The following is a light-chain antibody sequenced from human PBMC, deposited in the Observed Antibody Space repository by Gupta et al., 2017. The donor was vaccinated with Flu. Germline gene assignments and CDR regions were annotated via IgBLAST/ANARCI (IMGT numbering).Light chain of an antibody. CDR2: DAS. CDR3: QQRGNWPPST. J-gene: IGKJ2*01. V-gene: IGKV3-11*01. Sequence: EIVLTQSPATLSLSPGERATFSCRASQSVSSYLAWYKQKPGQTPRLLIYDASNRATGIPARFSGSGYGTDFTLTISSREPEDFAVYYCQQRGNWPPSTFGQGTKLDIK. CDR1: QSVSSY.